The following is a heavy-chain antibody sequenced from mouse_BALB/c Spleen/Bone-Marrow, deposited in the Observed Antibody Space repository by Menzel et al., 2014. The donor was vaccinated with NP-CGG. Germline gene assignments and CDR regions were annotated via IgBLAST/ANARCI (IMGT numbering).Heavy chain of an antibody. V-gene: IGHV1-4*01. J-gene: IGHJ2*01. CDR1: GYSFTSFT. D-gene: IGHD2-3*01. Sequence: QVQLQQSGAELARPGASVRMSCKASGYSFTSFTMHWLKQRPGQGLEWIAYIVPSNAYSNYNRKFKDKATLTADRSSTTACMHLRSMTSEDSAVYYCAREGSYDGCSGHFDFWGPGTTLTVSS. CDR2: IVPSNAYS. CDR3: AREGSYDGCSGHFDF.